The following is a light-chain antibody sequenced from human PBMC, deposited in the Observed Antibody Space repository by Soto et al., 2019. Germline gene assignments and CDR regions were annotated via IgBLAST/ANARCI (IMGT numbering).Light chain of an antibody. CDR3: CSYAGSYTFV. V-gene: IGLV2-11*01. Sequence: QSSLTQPRSVSGSPGQSVTISCTGTSSDVGGYNYVSWYQQHPGKAPKLMIYDVSKWPSGVPDRFSGSKSGNTASLTISGLQAEDEADYYCCSYAGSYTFVFGAGTKAHRP. J-gene: IGLJ1*01. CDR2: DVS. CDR1: SSDVGGYNY.